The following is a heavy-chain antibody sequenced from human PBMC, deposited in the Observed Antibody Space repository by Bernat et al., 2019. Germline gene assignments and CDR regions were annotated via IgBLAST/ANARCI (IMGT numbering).Heavy chain of an antibody. V-gene: IGHV3-23*04. Sequence: EVQLVESGGGLVQPGGSLRLSCAASGFTFSSYAMSWVRQAPGKGLEWVSAISGSGGSTYYADSVKGRFTISRDNSKNTLYLQMNSLRAEDTAVYYCAIGGIEADRYYYFLYLDFWGKGTTVTVSS. CDR3: AIGGIEADRYYYFLYLDF. J-gene: IGHJ6*03. D-gene: IGHD1-26*01. CDR2: ISGSGGST. CDR1: GFTFSSYA.